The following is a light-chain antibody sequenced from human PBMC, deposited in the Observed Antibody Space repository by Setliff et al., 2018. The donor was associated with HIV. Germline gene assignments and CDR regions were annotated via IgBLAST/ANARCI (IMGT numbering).Light chain of an antibody. CDR3: QYYDDSRIT. Sequence: EIVLTQSPGTLSLSPGEGATLSCRASQTISSFYLAWYQHRRGRAPRLLIYGASSRATDIPDRFSGSGSGTDFTLTISRLEPEDFAVYYCQYYDDSRITFGQGTRLEIK. V-gene: IGKV3-20*01. J-gene: IGKJ5*01. CDR2: GAS. CDR1: QTISSFY.